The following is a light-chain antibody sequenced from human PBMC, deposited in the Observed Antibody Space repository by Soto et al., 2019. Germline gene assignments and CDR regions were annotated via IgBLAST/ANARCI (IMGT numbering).Light chain of an antibody. CDR1: SSDVGSYNL. CDR2: EGS. V-gene: IGLV2-23*01. Sequence: QFALPQPASVSGCPGEVITISRTGNSSDVGSYNLVSWYQQHPGKAPKLMIYEGSKRPSGVSNRFSGSKSGNTASLTISGLQAEDEADYYCCSYAGSTGVFGTGTKVTVL. CDR3: CSYAGSTGV. J-gene: IGLJ1*01.